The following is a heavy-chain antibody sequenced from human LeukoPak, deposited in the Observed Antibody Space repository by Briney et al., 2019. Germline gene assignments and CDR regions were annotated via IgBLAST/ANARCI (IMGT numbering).Heavy chain of an antibody. D-gene: IGHD6-13*01. Sequence: KPSETLSLTCAVYGGSFSGYYWSWIRQPPGKGLEWIGEINHSGSTNYNPSLKSRVTISVDTSKNQFSLKLSSVTAADTAVYYCARRGIAAAGTVPYYYYYYMDVWGKGTTVTVSS. CDR1: GGSFSGYY. J-gene: IGHJ6*03. CDR2: INHSGST. CDR3: ARRGIAAAGTVPYYYYYYMDV. V-gene: IGHV4-34*01.